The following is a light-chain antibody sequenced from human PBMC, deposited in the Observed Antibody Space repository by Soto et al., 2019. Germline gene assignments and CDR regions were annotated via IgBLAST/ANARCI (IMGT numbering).Light chain of an antibody. CDR1: SSDVGGYNY. CDR3: CSYAGSYTFV. J-gene: IGLJ1*01. Sequence: QSALTQPRSVSGSPGQSVTLSCTGTSSDVGGYNYVSWYQQHPGKAPKLMIYDVITRPSGVPDRFSGSKSGNTASLTISGHQADDEADYYCCSYAGSYTFVFGTGTKLTVL. CDR2: DVI. V-gene: IGLV2-11*01.